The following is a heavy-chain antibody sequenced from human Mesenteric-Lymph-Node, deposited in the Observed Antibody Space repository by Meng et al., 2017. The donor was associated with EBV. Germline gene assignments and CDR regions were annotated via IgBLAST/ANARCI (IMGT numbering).Heavy chain of an antibody. CDR1: GFTFSTYA. V-gene: IGHV3-23*01. CDR3: AKGGDSSGYYYVYYFDY. J-gene: IGHJ4*02. Sequence: EVQLLESGGGLVQPGGSLRLSCAASGFTFSTYAMSWVRQAPGKGLEWVSAISGSGGSTYYADSVKGRFTISRDNSKNTLYLQMNSLRAEDTAVYYCAKGGDSSGYYYVYYFDYWGQGTLVTVAS. CDR2: ISGSGGST. D-gene: IGHD3-22*01.